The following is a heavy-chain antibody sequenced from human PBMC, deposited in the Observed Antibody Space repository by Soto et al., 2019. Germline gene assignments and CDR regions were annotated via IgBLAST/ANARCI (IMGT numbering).Heavy chain of an antibody. J-gene: IGHJ4*02. V-gene: IGHV1-3*05. Sequence: QVQLVQSGAEEKKPGASVKVSCKASGYTFTSYAMHWVRQAPGQRLEWMGWINAGNGNTKYSQKFQGRVTITRDRSARTAYMELSSRRSEDTAGYYWGRRIVVVTALDYWGQGTLVTFSS. CDR3: GRRIVVVTALDY. D-gene: IGHD2-21*02. CDR2: INAGNGNT. CDR1: GYTFTSYA.